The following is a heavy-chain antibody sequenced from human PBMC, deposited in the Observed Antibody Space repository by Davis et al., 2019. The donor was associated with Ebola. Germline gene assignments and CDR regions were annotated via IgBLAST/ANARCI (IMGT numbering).Heavy chain of an antibody. D-gene: IGHD2-8*01. J-gene: IGHJ4*02. CDR2: SSSSGRTI. Sequence: GESLKIPCAASGFTVSDYYMGWIRQAPGKGLEWGSYSSSSGRTIYYADSVKGRFTISRDNAKNSLYLQMNSLRAEDTAVYYCARDKWSGYWGQGTLVTVSS. V-gene: IGHV3-11*04. CDR1: GFTVSDYY. CDR3: ARDKWSGY.